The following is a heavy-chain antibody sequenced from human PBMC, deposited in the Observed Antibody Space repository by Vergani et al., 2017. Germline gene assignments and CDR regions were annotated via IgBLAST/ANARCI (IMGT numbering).Heavy chain of an antibody. Sequence: EVQVVESGGGLVQPGGSLRLSCAASGFIFSDHYMDWVRQAPGKGLEWVGRIRNKANDYTKQYAASVKGRFTISRDDSKSYLYLQMNSLQTEDTALYYCLSAGAGNCGGASCYDLFEYWGQGTLVTVSS. CDR3: LSAGAGNCGGASCYDLFEY. V-gene: IGHV3-72*01. J-gene: IGHJ4*02. D-gene: IGHD2-15*01. CDR1: GFIFSDHY. CDR2: IRNKANDYTK.